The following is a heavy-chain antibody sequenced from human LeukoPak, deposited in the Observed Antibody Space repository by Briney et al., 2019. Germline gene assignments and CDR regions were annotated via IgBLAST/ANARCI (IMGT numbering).Heavy chain of an antibody. CDR3: AGSVVVVAATQYYFDY. Sequence: ASVKVSCKASGGTFSSYAISWVRQAPGQGLEWMGGIIPIFGTANYAQKFQGRVTITADESTSTAYMELSSLRSEDTAVYYCAGSVVVVAATQYYFDYWGQGTLVTVSS. CDR1: GGTFSSYA. D-gene: IGHD2-15*01. J-gene: IGHJ4*02. V-gene: IGHV1-69*13. CDR2: IIPIFGTA.